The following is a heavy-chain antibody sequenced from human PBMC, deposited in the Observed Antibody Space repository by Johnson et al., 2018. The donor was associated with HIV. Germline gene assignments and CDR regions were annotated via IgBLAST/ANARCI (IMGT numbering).Heavy chain of an antibody. Sequence: QVQLVESGGGVVQPGRSLRLSCAVSGFTFSTYGMHWVRQGPGKGLEWVAVIWYDGSNKYYVDSVKGRFTISRDNSKNSLYLQMNSLRAEDTAVYFCARVAVSTAAGGVPLDIWGPGTMVTVSA. D-gene: IGHD2-2*01. CDR2: IWYDGSNK. J-gene: IGHJ3*02. CDR3: ARVAVSTAAGGVPLDI. CDR1: GFTFSTYG. V-gene: IGHV3-33*01.